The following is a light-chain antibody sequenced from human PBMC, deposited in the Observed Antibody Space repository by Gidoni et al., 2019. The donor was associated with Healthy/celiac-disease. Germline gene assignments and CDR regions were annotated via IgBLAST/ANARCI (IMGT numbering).Light chain of an antibody. CDR3: QAWDSSIVV. CDR1: KLWDKY. Sequence: SYEPTKPPSVSVSPGQTASITCSGDKLWDKYACWYQQKPGQSPVLVIYQDSKRPSGIPERFSGSNSGNTATLTISGTQAMDEADYYCQAWDSSIVVFGGGTKLTVL. J-gene: IGLJ2*01. CDR2: QDS. V-gene: IGLV3-1*01.